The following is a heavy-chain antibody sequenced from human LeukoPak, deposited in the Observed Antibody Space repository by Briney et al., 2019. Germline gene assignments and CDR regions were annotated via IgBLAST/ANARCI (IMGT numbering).Heavy chain of an antibody. Sequence: PSETLSLTCTVSGGSISSSSYYWGWIRQPPGKGLEWIGSIHYSGSTNYNPSLKRRVTISLDTSKNQFSLKLSSVTAADTAVYYCARDHTTMIDWGQGTLVTVSS. J-gene: IGHJ4*02. CDR1: GGSISSSSYY. CDR2: IHYSGST. CDR3: ARDHTTMID. D-gene: IGHD5-18*01. V-gene: IGHV4-39*07.